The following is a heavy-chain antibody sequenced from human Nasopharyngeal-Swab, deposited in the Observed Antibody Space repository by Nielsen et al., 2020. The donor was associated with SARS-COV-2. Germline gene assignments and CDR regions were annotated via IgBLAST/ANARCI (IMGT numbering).Heavy chain of an antibody. J-gene: IGHJ4*02. Sequence: GGSLRLSCKGSGYSFTSYWISWVRQMPGKGLEWMGRIDPSDSYTNYSPSFQGHVTISADKYISTAYLQWSSLKASDTAMYYCDNQGVTGTTGGFDHWGQGTLVTVSS. V-gene: IGHV5-10-1*01. CDR1: GYSFTSYW. D-gene: IGHD1-7*01. CDR2: IDPSDSYT. CDR3: DNQGVTGTTGGFDH.